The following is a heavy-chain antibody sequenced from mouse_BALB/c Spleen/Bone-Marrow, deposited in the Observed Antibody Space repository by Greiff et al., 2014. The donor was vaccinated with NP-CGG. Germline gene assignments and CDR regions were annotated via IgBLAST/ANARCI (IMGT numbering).Heavy chain of an antibody. Sequence: SGPELVKPGASVKISCKASGYTFTDHNMHWVKQSHGKSLEWIGYIYPYNGGTAYNQKFKSKATLTVDNSSSTAYMELRGLTSEDSAVYYCSSPYGNYGAWFAYWGQGTLVTVSA. CDR2: IYPYNGGT. CDR3: SSPYGNYGAWFAY. V-gene: IGHV1S29*02. J-gene: IGHJ3*01. D-gene: IGHD2-1*01. CDR1: GYTFTDHN.